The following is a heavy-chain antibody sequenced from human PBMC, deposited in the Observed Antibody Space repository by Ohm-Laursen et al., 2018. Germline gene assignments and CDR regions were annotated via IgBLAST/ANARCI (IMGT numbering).Heavy chain of an antibody. CDR2: ISTSGRPI. D-gene: IGHD5-18*01. J-gene: IGHJ6*02. CDR3: TSPGWAMVTYSMDV. Sequence: SLRLSCAASGFTFSNAWMNWVRQAPGKGLEWVSYISTSGRPIYYTDSVKGRFIISRDNDKNSLYPQMNSLRAEDTAVYYCTSPGWAMVTYSMDVWGQGTTVTVSS. V-gene: IGHV3-48*01. CDR1: GFTFSNAW.